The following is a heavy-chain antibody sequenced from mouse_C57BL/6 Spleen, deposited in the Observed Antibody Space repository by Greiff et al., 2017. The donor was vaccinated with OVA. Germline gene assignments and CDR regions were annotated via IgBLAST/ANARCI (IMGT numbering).Heavy chain of an antibody. V-gene: IGHV2-6-1*01. CDR3: ARHEGYYGNFPFAY. CDR2: IWRDGST. Sequence: VQVVESGPGLVAPSQSLSITCTVSGFSLTSYGVHWVRQPPGKGLEWLVVIWRDGSTTYNSALKSRLSISKDNSKSQVFLKMNSLQTDDTAMYYCARHEGYYGNFPFAYWGQGTLVTVSA. D-gene: IGHD2-1*01. J-gene: IGHJ3*01. CDR1: GFSLTSYG.